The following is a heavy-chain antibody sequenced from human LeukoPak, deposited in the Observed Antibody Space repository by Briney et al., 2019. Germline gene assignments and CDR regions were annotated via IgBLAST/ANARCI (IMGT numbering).Heavy chain of an antibody. J-gene: IGHJ4*02. D-gene: IGHD6-19*01. CDR1: GGSFSGYY. Sequence: SETLSLTCAVHGGSFSGYYWSWIRQPPGKGLEWIGEINHSGSTNYNPSLKSRVTISVDTSKNQFSLKLSSVTAADTAVYYCARDRYSSGWYAFDYWGQGTLVTVSS. CDR3: ARDRYSSGWYAFDY. CDR2: INHSGST. V-gene: IGHV4-34*01.